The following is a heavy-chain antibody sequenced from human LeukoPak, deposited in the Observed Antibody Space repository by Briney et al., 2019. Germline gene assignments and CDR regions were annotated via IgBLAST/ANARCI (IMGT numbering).Heavy chain of an antibody. V-gene: IGHV3-23*01. CDR2: ISGSGGNT. CDR1: GFTFSSYG. Sequence: GGSLRLSCAASGFTFSSYGMSWVRQAPGKGLEWVSSISGSGGNTYYADSVKGRFTISRDYSKNTLYLQMNSLRTEETAVYYCAKGPAMVRGTFDPWGQGTLVTVSS. D-gene: IGHD3-10*01. J-gene: IGHJ5*02. CDR3: AKGPAMVRGTFDP.